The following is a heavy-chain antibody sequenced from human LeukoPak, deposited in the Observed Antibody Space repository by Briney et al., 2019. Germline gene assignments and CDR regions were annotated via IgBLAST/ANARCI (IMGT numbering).Heavy chain of an antibody. J-gene: IGHJ4*02. D-gene: IGHD6-6*01. CDR2: LSNTGYSI. CDR3: ARSRAYSSSYCSDY. Sequence: GGSLRLSCVASGFTFSDNYMSWIRQAPGKGLEWVSYLSNTGYSIYYTDSVKGRFTISRDNAKNSLYLQMNSLRAEDTAVYYCARSRAYSSSYCSDYWGQGTLVTVSS. CDR1: GFTFSDNY. V-gene: IGHV3-11*04.